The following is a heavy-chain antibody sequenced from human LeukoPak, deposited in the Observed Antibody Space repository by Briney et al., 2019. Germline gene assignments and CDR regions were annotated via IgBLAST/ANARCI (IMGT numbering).Heavy chain of an antibody. D-gene: IGHD6-13*01. CDR3: ARGKRGYSSSWYDY. V-gene: IGHV4-34*01. J-gene: IGHJ4*02. Sequence: PSETLSLTCAVYGGSFSGYYWSWIRQPPGKGLEWIGEINHSGSTNYNPSLKSRVTISVDTSKNQFSLKLSSVTAADTAVYYCARGKRGYSSSWYDYWCQGTLVTVSS. CDR1: GGSFSGYY. CDR2: INHSGST.